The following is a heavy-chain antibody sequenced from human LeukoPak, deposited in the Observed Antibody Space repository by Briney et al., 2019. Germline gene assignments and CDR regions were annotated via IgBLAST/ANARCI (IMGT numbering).Heavy chain of an antibody. CDR2: IWYDGSNK. D-gene: IGHD3-16*01. J-gene: IGHJ4*02. CDR1: GFIVSSDW. V-gene: IGHV3-33*08. CDR3: AREPRDGGVILDH. Sequence: GSLRLSCAASGFIVSSDWMHWVRQAPGKGLEWAAVIWYDGSNKYYADSVKGRFTISRDNSKNTLYLQMNSLRAEDTAVYYCAREPRDGGVILDHWGQGTLVTVSS.